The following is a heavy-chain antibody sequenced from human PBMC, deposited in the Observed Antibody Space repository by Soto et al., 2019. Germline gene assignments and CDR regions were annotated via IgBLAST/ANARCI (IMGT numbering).Heavy chain of an antibody. D-gene: IGHD4-17*01. Sequence: GGSLRLSCVASGFTVDDYAMHWVRQAPGKGLEWVSGISANGDNVDYANSVKGRFTVSRDNAKNSLFLQMNSLRPEDTALYYCAKDMKWGGMTTIHYFDSWGQGT. CDR2: ISANGDNV. V-gene: IGHV3-9*01. CDR1: GFTVDDYA. CDR3: AKDMKWGGMTTIHYFDS. J-gene: IGHJ4*02.